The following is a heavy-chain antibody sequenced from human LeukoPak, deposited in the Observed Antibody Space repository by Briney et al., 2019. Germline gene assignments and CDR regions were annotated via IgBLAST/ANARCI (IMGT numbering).Heavy chain of an antibody. CDR2: MNPNSGNT. V-gene: IGHV1-8*01. D-gene: IGHD1-26*01. CDR3: ARDIAGATKGGWFDT. Sequence: ASVKVSCKASGYTFTNYDINWVRQATGQGLEWMGWMNPNSGNTGYAQKFQGRVTMARNTSISTAYMELSSLRSEDTALYYCARDIAGATKGGWFDTWGQGTPVTVSS. J-gene: IGHJ5*02. CDR1: GYTFTNYD.